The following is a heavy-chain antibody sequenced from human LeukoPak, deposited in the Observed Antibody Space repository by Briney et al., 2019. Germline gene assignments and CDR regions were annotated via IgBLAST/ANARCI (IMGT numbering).Heavy chain of an antibody. CDR2: ISTYSGNT. D-gene: IGHD2-2*01. CDR3: ARDCSSTSCYNGMDV. V-gene: IGHV1-18*01. Sequence: ASVKVSCKASGHTFTSYGISWVRQAPGQGLEWMGWISTYSGNTNYAQKLQGRVTMTTDTFTSTAYMELRSLRSDDTAVYYCARDCSSTSCYNGMDVWGQGTTVTISS. J-gene: IGHJ6*02. CDR1: GHTFTSYG.